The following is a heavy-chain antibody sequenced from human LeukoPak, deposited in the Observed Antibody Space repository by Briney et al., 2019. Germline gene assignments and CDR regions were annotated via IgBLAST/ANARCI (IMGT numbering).Heavy chain of an antibody. CDR2: INPNSGGT. V-gene: IGHV1-2*02. D-gene: IGHD2-8*01. CDR1: GYTFTGYY. CDR3: ARTFPGEDEIGYCTNGVCYTSDY. Sequence: GASVKVSCKASGYTFTGYYMHWVRQAPGQGLEWMGWINPNSGGTNYAQKFQGRVTMTRDTSISTAYMELSRLRSDDTAVYYCARTFPGEDEIGYCTNGVCYTSDYWGLGTLVTVSS. J-gene: IGHJ4*02.